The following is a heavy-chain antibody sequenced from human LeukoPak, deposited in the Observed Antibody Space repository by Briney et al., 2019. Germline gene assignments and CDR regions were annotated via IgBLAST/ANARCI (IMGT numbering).Heavy chain of an antibody. Sequence: GGSLRLSGAASGFTFSSYGMHWVRQAPGKGLEWVAFIRYDGSNKYYADSVKGRFTISRDNSKNTLYLQMNSLRAEDTAVYYCARIAGSSGWYRDYFDYWGQGTLVTVSS. V-gene: IGHV3-30*02. J-gene: IGHJ4*02. CDR1: GFTFSSYG. D-gene: IGHD6-19*01. CDR3: ARIAGSSGWYRDYFDY. CDR2: IRYDGSNK.